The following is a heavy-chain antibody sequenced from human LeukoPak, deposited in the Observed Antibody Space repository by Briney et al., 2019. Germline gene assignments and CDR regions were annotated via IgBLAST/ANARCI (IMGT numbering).Heavy chain of an antibody. V-gene: IGHV1-3*01. Sequence: ASVKVSCKASGYTFTHYAVHWVRQAPGQRLEWMGWTNVANDYTESSQKFQDRFIITSDPSATAVYMELSSLRSEDTAAYYCARDDFSTYAGLNYFDYWGQGSLVTVSS. D-gene: IGHD4-11*01. CDR3: ARDDFSTYAGLNYFDY. CDR2: TNVANDYT. CDR1: GYTFTHYA. J-gene: IGHJ4*02.